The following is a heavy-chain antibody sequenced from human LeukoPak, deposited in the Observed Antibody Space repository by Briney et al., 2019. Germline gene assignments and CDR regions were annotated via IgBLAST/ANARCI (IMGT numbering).Heavy chain of an antibody. V-gene: IGHV3-23*01. CDR2: IGGGGGDR. J-gene: IGHJ4*02. CDR1: GFIFSSYA. Sequence: PGGSLRLSCAGSGFIFSSYAMNWVRRAPGKGLEWVSTIGGGGGDRYYADSVKGRFTISRDNSKNTLYLQMNSLRAEDTAIYYCAKDRRLPWDYFDSWGQGTLVTVSS. CDR3: AKDRRLPWDYFDS. D-gene: IGHD5-12*01.